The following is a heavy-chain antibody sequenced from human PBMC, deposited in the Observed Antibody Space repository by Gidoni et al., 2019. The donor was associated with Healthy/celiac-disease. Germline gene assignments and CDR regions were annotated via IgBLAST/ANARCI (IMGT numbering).Heavy chain of an antibody. D-gene: IGHD6-13*01. CDR1: GGSFSGYY. J-gene: IGHJ3*02. CDR2: INHSGST. V-gene: IGHV4-34*01. CDR3: ARLGYSSSWVDDAFDI. Sequence: QVQLQHCCAGLLQPSATLSLTCAFYGGSFSGYYWSWIRPPPGKGLEWIGEINHSGSTNYNPSLKSRVTISVDTYKNQFSLKLSSVTAADTAVYYCARLGYSSSWVDDAFDIWGQGTMVTVSS.